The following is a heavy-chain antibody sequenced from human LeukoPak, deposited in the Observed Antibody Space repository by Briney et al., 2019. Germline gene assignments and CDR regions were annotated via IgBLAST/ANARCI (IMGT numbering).Heavy chain of an antibody. CDR3: ARDGGSGSYYFDY. Sequence: GRSLRLSCAASGFIFSSYWMSWVRQAPGKGLEWVANIKQDGSEKYYVDPVKGRFTISRDNAKNSLYLQMNSLRSEDTAVYYCARDGGSGSYYFDYWGQGTLVTVSS. CDR1: GFIFSSYW. D-gene: IGHD1-26*01. J-gene: IGHJ4*02. CDR2: IKQDGSEK. V-gene: IGHV3-7*03.